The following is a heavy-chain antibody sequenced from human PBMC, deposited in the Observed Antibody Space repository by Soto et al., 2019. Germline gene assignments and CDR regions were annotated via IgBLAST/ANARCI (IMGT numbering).Heavy chain of an antibody. CDR2: MYYSGNT. V-gene: IGHV4-31*03. CDR1: GGSISSGGYS. CDR3: TRGITVFGVVYFDY. J-gene: IGHJ4*02. Sequence: SETLSLTCTVSGGSISSGGYSWSWIRQHPGKGLEWIGCMYYSGNTYYNPSLKSRVTILIDTSKNQFSLKLSSVTAADTAVYYCTRGITVFGVVYFDYWGQGTLVTVSS. D-gene: IGHD3-3*01.